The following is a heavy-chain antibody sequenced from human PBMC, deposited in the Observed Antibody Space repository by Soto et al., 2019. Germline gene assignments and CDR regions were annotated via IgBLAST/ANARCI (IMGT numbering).Heavy chain of an antibody. CDR2: IYYSGST. D-gene: IGHD4-17*01. J-gene: IGHJ4*02. CDR1: GGSISSYY. Sequence: SETLSLTCTVSGGSISSYYWSWIRQPPGKGLEWIGYIYYSGSTNYNPSLKSRVTISVDSSKNQFSLKLSSVTAADTAVYYCARRHGDSFDFWGQGTLVTVSS. V-gene: IGHV4-59*08. CDR3: ARRHGDSFDF.